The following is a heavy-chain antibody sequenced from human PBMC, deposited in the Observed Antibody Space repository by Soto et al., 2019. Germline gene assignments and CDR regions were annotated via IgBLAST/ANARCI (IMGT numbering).Heavy chain of an antibody. Sequence: SVNVSCKASGFTFTISAMQWVRQARGQRLEWIGWIVVGSGNTNYAQKFQERVTITRDMSTSTAYMELSSLRSEDTAVYYCAADWEYYYGSRSYYNYYSYGMDDWGQVTT. D-gene: IGHD3-10*01. J-gene: IGHJ6*02. V-gene: IGHV1-58*02. CDR3: AADWEYYYGSRSYYNYYSYGMDD. CDR1: GFTFTISA. CDR2: IVVGSGNT.